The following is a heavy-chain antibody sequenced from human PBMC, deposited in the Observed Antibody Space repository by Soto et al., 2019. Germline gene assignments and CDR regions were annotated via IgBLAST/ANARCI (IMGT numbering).Heavy chain of an antibody. CDR1: GGSISNDKYY. V-gene: IGHV4-31*03. J-gene: IGHJ4*02. Sequence: QVQLRESGPGLVKPSQTLSLTCTVSGGSISNDKYYWTWIRQHPGKGLVWIGYSYYSGSTYYNPSLKSRFSISVDTSNNQFSLKLSSVTAADTAVYYCVATTVTTISLDYWGQGTLVTVSS. D-gene: IGHD4-17*01. CDR2: SYYSGST. CDR3: VATTVTTISLDY.